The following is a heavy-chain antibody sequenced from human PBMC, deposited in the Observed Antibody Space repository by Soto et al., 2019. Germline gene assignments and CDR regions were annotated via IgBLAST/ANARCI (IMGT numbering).Heavy chain of an antibody. V-gene: IGHV4-30-4*01. CDR2: IYYSGST. J-gene: IGHJ4*02. D-gene: IGHD3-10*01. Sequence: SETLSLTCTVSGGSISSGDYYWSWIRQPPGKGLEWIGYIYYSGSTYYNPSLKSRVTISVDTSKNQFSLKLSSVTAADTAVYYCARGGKTYYYGSGRTYYFDYWGQGTLVTVSS. CDR3: ARGGKTYYYGSGRTYYFDY. CDR1: GGSISSGDYY.